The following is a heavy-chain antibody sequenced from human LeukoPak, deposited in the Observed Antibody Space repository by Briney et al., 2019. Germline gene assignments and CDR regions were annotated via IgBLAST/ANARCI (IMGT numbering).Heavy chain of an antibody. V-gene: IGHV3-30*04. CDR3: ACYGSGS. D-gene: IGHD3-10*01. J-gene: IGHJ4*02. CDR2: ISYDGSNK. Sequence: GGSLRLSCAASGFTFSSYAMSWVRQAPGKGLEWVAVISYDGSNKYYADSVKGRFTISRDNSKNTLYLQMNSLRAEDTAVYYCACYGSGSWGQGTLVTVSS. CDR1: GFTFSSYA.